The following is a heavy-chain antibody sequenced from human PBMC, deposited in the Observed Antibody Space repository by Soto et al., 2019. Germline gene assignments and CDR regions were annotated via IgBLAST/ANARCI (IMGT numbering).Heavy chain of an antibody. CDR3: ARRGDGSDWDYYYGMDV. CDR2: IYYSGST. Sequence: AETLSLTCTVSGGSISSSSYYWGWIRQPPGKGLEWIGSIYYSGSTYYNPSLKSRVTISVDTSKNQFSLKLSSVTAADTAVYYCARRGDGSDWDYYYGMDVWGQGTTVTVSS. CDR1: GGSISSSSYY. D-gene: IGHD3-10*01. V-gene: IGHV4-39*01. J-gene: IGHJ6*02.